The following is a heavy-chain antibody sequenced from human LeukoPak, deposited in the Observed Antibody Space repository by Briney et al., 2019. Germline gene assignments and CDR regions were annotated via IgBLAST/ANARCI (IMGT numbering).Heavy chain of an antibody. CDR1: GGSISSYY. Sequence: SETLSLTCTVSGGSISSYYWSWIRQPPGKGLEWIGFIYYSGSTNYNPSLKSRVTISVDTSKSQFSLKLRSVTAADTAVYYCARAAGDYTNSPYDYWGQGTLVTVSP. J-gene: IGHJ4*02. CDR3: ARAAGDYTNSPYDY. CDR2: IYYSGST. V-gene: IGHV4-59*01. D-gene: IGHD4-11*01.